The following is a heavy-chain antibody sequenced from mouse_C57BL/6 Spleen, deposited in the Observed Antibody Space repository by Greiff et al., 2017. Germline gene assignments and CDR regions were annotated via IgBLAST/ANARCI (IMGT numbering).Heavy chain of an antibody. Sequence: QVQLQQPGAELVKPGASVKMSCTASGYTFTSYWITWVKQRPGQGLEWIGDIYPGSGSTNYNEKFKSKATLTVDTSSSTAYMQLSSLTSEDSAVYYCARTEDYDPLYYAMDYWGQGTSVTVSS. CDR1: GYTFTSYW. D-gene: IGHD2-4*01. J-gene: IGHJ4*01. CDR2: IYPGSGST. V-gene: IGHV1-55*01. CDR3: ARTEDYDPLYYAMDY.